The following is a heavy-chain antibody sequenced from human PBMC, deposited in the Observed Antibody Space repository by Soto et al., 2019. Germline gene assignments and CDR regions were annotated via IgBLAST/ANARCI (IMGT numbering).Heavy chain of an antibody. D-gene: IGHD3-3*01. CDR2: MNPNSGNT. J-gene: IGHJ6*02. CDR1: GYTFTSYD. Sequence: ASVKVSCKASGYTFTSYDINWVRQATGQGLEWMGWMNPNSGNTGYAQKFQGRVTMTRNTSISTAYMELSSLRSEDTAVYYCARAVTTFGVVRTYYFYGMDVWGQGTTVTVSS. V-gene: IGHV1-8*01. CDR3: ARAVTTFGVVRTYYFYGMDV.